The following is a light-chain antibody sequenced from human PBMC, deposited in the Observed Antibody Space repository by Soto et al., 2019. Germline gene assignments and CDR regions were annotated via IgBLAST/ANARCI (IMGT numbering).Light chain of an antibody. CDR3: QQLERYPTAT. J-gene: IGKJ4*01. Sequence: DIQLTQSPSFLSASVGDRVTITCRASQDISDYLAWYQQKPGKAPKLLIYDASTLQSGVPSRFSGSGSGTEFTLTISSLQPEDFATYYCQQLERYPTATFGGGTKVDIK. V-gene: IGKV1-9*01. CDR1: QDISDY. CDR2: DAS.